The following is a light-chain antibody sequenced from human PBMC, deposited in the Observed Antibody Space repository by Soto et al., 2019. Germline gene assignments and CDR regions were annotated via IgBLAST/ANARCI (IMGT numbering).Light chain of an antibody. J-gene: IGKJ4*01. CDR3: QQLNSYPALT. V-gene: IGKV1-5*03. CDR2: KAS. CDR1: QTISSR. Sequence: DIQLTPSRSTLSGSVRARVTLTGLASQTISSRLTWYQQKPGKAPKLLIYKASTLQSGVPSRFSGSGSGTEFTLTISSLQPEDFATYYCQQLNSYPALTFGGGTKVDIK.